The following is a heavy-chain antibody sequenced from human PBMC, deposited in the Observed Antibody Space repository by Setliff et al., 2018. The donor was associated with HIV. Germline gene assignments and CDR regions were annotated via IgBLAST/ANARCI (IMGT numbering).Heavy chain of an antibody. Sequence: LSLTCAVYGGSFSGYYWSWIRQPPEKGLEWIGKINHGGSTNYNPSLKSRVTVSIDTSKNQFSLKLSSVTAADTAVYYCASDYSSRHDAFDLWGQGTVVTVSS. CDR1: GGSFSGYY. CDR3: ASDYSSRHDAFDL. V-gene: IGHV4-34*01. J-gene: IGHJ3*01. CDR2: INHGGST. D-gene: IGHD6-13*01.